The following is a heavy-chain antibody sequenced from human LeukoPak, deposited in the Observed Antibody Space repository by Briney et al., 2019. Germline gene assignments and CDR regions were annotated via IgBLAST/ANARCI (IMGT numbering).Heavy chain of an antibody. CDR2: IKQDGSEK. CDR1: GFIFSSHW. V-gene: IGHV3-7*04. D-gene: IGHD2-2*01. CDR3: ARAISTDY. J-gene: IGHJ4*02. Sequence: PGGSLRLSCAASGFIFSSHWMSWVRQAPWKGLEWVANIKQDGSEKNYVDSVKGRFTISRDNAKNSLYLQMNSLRAEDTAVYYCARAISTDYWGQGTLVTVSS.